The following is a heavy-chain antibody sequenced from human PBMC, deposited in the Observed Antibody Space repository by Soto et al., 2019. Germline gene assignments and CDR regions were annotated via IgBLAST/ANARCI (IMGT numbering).Heavy chain of an antibody. CDR1: GFSLSTSGVC. Sequence: SGPTLVNPTQTLTLTCTFSGFSLSTSGVCVGWIRQPPEKALEWLALIYWDDDKRYSPSLKSRLTITKDTSKNQVVLTMTNVDTVDTAIYYFAHSKDYSSRWYTLDFDYWGQGTLVTVSS. D-gene: IGHD6-13*01. CDR2: IYWDDDK. J-gene: IGHJ4*02. V-gene: IGHV2-5*02. CDR3: AHSKDYSSRWYTLDFDY.